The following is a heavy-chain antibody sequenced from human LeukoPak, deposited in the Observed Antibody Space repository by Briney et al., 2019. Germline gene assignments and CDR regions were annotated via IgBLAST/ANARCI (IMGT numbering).Heavy chain of an antibody. CDR1: GDSVSRTNIA. CDR2: TYYRSKWVN. Sequence: SQTLSLTCAISGDSVSRTNIAWNWIRQSPSRGLEWLGRTYYRSKWVNDYAVSVQSRIIINPDTSENQFSLQLNSVTPEDTAVYYCAREWGDAFDIWGQGTLVTVSS. J-gene: IGHJ3*02. CDR3: AREWGDAFDI. V-gene: IGHV6-1*01. D-gene: IGHD3-16*01.